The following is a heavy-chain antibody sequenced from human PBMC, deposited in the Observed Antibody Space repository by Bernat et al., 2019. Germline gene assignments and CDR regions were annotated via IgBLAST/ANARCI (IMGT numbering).Heavy chain of an antibody. J-gene: IGHJ6*02. CDR3: ARGIPEAVTHYYYYGMDV. D-gene: IGHD4-17*01. V-gene: IGHV1-69*04. CDR1: GGTFSSYA. CDR2: IIPILGIA. Sequence: QVQLVQPGAEVKKPGSSVKVSCKASGGTFSSYAISWVRQAPGQGLEWMGRIIPILGIANYAQKFQGRVTITADKSTSTAYMELSSLRSEDTAVYYCARGIPEAVTHYYYYGMDVWGQGTTVTVSS.